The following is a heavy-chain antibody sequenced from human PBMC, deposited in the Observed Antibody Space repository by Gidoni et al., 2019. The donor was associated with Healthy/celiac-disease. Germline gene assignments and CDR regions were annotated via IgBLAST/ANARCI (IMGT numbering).Heavy chain of an antibody. CDR3: TRDSAYSSGGSDV. CDR1: GFTFGDYA. V-gene: IGHV3-49*04. Sequence: EVKLVESGGCLVQTGRSIRLSCTASGFTFGDYAMSWVRQAPGKGLEWVGFIRSKAYGGTTEYAASVKGRFTISRDDSKSIAYLQMNSLKTEDTAVYYCTRDSAYSSGGSDVWGQGTTVTVSS. D-gene: IGHD6-19*01. J-gene: IGHJ6*02. CDR2: IRSKAYGGTT.